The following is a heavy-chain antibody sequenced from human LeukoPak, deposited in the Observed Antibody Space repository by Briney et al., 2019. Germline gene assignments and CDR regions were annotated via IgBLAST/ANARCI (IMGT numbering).Heavy chain of an antibody. CDR3: ARGSAARTEYFQH. V-gene: IGHV1-8*01. D-gene: IGHD6-6*01. CDR1: GYTFTSYD. J-gene: IGHJ1*01. CDR2: MNPNSGNT. Sequence: ASVKVSCKASGYTFTSYDINWVRQATGQGLEWMGWMNPNSGNTGYAQKFQGRVTITADKSTSTAYMELSSLRSEDTAVYYCARGSAARTEYFQHWGQGTLVTVSS.